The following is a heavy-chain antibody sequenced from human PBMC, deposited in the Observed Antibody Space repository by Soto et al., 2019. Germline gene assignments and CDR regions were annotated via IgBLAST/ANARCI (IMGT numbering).Heavy chain of an antibody. CDR2: IYYSGST. V-gene: IGHV4-59*01. CDR3: AREDYDSSGSYFDY. D-gene: IGHD3-22*01. CDR1: GGSISSYY. J-gene: IGHJ4*02. Sequence: SETLSLTCTVSGGSISSYYWSWIRQPPGKGLEWIGYIYYSGSTNYNPSLKSRVTISVDTSKNQFSLKLSSVTAADTAVYYCAREDYDSSGSYFDYWGQGTLVTVSS.